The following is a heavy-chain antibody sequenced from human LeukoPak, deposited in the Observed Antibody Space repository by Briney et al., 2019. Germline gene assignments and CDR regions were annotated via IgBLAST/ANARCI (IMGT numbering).Heavy chain of an antibody. CDR2: IYHSGST. D-gene: IGHD6-19*01. Sequence: SETLSLTCTVSGYSISSDYYWGWIRQPPGKGLEWIGFIYHSGSTNYNPSLKSRVTISVDTSKNQFSLKLSSVTAADTAVYYCARGGAVAGTIILLRAFDIWGQGTMVTVSS. CDR3: ARGGAVAGTIILLRAFDI. V-gene: IGHV4-38-2*02. CDR1: GYSISSDYY. J-gene: IGHJ3*02.